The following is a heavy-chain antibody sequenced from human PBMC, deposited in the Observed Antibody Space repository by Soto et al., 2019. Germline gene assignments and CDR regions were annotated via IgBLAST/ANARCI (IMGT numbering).Heavy chain of an antibody. D-gene: IGHD2-2*01. CDR2: IYYSGST. Sequence: QLQLQESGPGLVKPSETLSLTCTVSGGSISSSSYYWGWIRQPPGKGLEWIGSIYYSGSTYYNPYLKGRVTISVDTSKNQFSLKLSSVTAADTAVYYCARIELLSTVDYWGQGTLVTVSS. V-gene: IGHV4-39*01. CDR1: GGSISSSSYY. CDR3: ARIELLSTVDY. J-gene: IGHJ4*02.